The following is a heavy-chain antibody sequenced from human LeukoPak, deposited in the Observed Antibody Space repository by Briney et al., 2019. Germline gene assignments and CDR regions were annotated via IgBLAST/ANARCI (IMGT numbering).Heavy chain of an antibody. CDR1: GFTFSNAW. CDR2: IKSKTDGGTT. D-gene: IGHD1-26*01. CDR3: TTDIDSGSYPNWFDP. Sequence: GGSLRLSCAASGFTFSNAWMSWVRQAPGKGLGWVGRIKSKTDGGTTDYATPVKGRLTISRDDSKNTLYLQMNSLKTEDTAVYYCTTDIDSGSYPNWFDPWGQGTLVTVSS. J-gene: IGHJ5*02. V-gene: IGHV3-15*01.